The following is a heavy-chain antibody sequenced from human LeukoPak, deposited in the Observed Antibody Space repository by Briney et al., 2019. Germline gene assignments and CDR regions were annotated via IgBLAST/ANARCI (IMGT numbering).Heavy chain of an antibody. CDR2: IFPSGST. D-gene: IGHD3-9*01. Sequence: TSETLSLTCTVSGVSISSNSWSWIRQPAGKGLEWLGRIFPSGSTNYDPSLKGRVSLSVDRSKSQFYLKMTSVTAADTAVYYCARDLTVRQLTGHKYYFDNWGQGTLVAVSS. CDR1: GVSISSNS. CDR3: ARDLTVRQLTGHKYYFDN. V-gene: IGHV4-4*07. J-gene: IGHJ4*02.